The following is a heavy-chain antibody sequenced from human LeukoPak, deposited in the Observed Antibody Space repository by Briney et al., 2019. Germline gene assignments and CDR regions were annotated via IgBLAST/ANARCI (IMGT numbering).Heavy chain of an antibody. D-gene: IGHD6-13*01. Sequence: PSQTLSLTCTVSGGSISSGSYYWSWIRQPAGKGLEWIGRIYTSGSTNYNPSLKSRVTISVDTSKNQFSLKLSSVTAADTAAYYWAIAAAGRQYNWFDPWGQGTLVTVSS. CDR3: AIAAAGRQYNWFDP. V-gene: IGHV4-61*02. CDR1: GGSISSGSYY. J-gene: IGHJ5*02. CDR2: IYTSGST.